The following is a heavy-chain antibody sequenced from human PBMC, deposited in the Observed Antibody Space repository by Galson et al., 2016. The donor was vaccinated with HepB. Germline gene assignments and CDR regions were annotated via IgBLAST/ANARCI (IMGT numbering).Heavy chain of an antibody. D-gene: IGHD6-13*01. CDR3: PTRPAAGSPYYFDL. J-gene: IGHJ4*02. V-gene: IGHV1-18*01. CDR1: GYTFTSYV. Sequence: SVKVSCKASGYTFTSYVLSWVRQAPGQGLEWMGWINTSKGNTHYPQRFQERVTLTIDKSTRTAYMDLRSLRSDHTDVSYCPTRPAAGSPYYFDLWGQGILVTVSS. CDR2: INTSKGNT.